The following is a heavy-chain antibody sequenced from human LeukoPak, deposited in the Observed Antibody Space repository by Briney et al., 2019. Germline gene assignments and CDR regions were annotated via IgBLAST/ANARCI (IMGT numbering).Heavy chain of an antibody. CDR3: ARDEYGPLDP. V-gene: IGHV3-7*01. CDR1: GFTFSTYC. D-gene: IGHD2/OR15-2a*01. CDR2: IRQDGSEI. J-gene: IGHJ5*02. Sequence: GGSLRLSCAASGFTFSTYCMSWIRQAPGKGLEWVANIRQDGSEISYVDSVKGRFTISRDNAKSSLFLQMNRLRAEDTAVYYCARDEYGPLDPWGQGTLVTVSS.